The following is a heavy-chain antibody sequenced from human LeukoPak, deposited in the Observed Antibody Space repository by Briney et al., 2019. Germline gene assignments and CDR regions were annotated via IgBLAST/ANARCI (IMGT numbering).Heavy chain of an antibody. V-gene: IGHV1-69*04. CDR2: IIPILGIA. CDR1: GGTFSSYA. CDR3: AQNPTYYYGSGSYSNMGGDY. Sequence: SVKVSCKASGGTFSSYAISWVRQAPGQGLEWMGRIIPILGIANYAQKFQGRVTITADKSTSTAYMELSSLRSEDTAVYYCAQNPTYYYGSGSYSNMGGDYWGQGALVTVSS. D-gene: IGHD3-10*01. J-gene: IGHJ4*02.